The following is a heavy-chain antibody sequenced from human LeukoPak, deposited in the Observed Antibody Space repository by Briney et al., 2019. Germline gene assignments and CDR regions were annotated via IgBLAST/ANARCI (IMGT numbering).Heavy chain of an antibody. Sequence: GGSLRLSCAASGFTVSXXXXXXXXXXXXXXXXWVSVIYSGGNTFXXXXXXXXFTXXXHNSENTLYLQMNSLSADDTAVYYCVRLMGSGWFDPWGQGTLVTVFS. CDR1: GFTVSXXX. J-gene: IGHJ5*02. V-gene: IGHV3-53*04. D-gene: IGHD1-26*01. CDR3: VRLMGSGWFDP. CDR2: IYSGGNT.